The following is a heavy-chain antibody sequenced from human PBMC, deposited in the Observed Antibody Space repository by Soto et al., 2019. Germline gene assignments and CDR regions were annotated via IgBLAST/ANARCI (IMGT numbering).Heavy chain of an antibody. D-gene: IGHD2-15*01. V-gene: IGHV1-69*04. J-gene: IGHJ6*02. Sequence: ASVKVSCKASGGTFSSYTISWVRQAPGQGLEWMGRIIPILGIANYAQKFQGRVTITADKSTSTAYMELSSLRSEDTAVYYCARDRGVAVVSDYYYYGMDVWGQGTTVTVSS. CDR1: GGTFSSYT. CDR3: ARDRGVAVVSDYYYYGMDV. CDR2: IIPILGIA.